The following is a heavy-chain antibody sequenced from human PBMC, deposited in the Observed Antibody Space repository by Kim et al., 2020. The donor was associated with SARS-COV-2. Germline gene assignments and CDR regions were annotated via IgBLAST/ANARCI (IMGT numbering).Heavy chain of an antibody. CDR3: AKVFGGGSGWYREFDY. Sequence: GGSLRLSCAASGFTFSSYAMSWVRQAPGKGLEWVSAISGSGGSTYYADSVKGRFTISRDNSKNTLYLQMNSLRAEDTAVYYCAKVFGGGSGWYREFDYWGQGTLVTVSS. V-gene: IGHV3-23*01. J-gene: IGHJ4*02. D-gene: IGHD6-19*01. CDR1: GFTFSSYA. CDR2: ISGSGGST.